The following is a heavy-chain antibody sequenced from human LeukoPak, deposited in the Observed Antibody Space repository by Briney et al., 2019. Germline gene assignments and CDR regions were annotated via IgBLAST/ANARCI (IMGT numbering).Heavy chain of an antibody. D-gene: IGHD6-13*01. CDR2: ISSSSSYT. CDR1: GGSFSGYY. J-gene: IGHJ4*02. CDR3: ARIEAAAGYHFAY. Sequence: LSLTCAVYGGSFSGYYWSWIRQPPGKGLEWVSYISSSSSYTNYADSVKGRFTISRDNAKNSLYLQMNSLRAEDTAVYYCARIEAAAGYHFAYWGQGTLVTVSS. V-gene: IGHV3-11*06.